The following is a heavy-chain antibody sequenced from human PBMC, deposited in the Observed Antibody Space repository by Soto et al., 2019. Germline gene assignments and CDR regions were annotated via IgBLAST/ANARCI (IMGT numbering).Heavy chain of an antibody. CDR1: GFTFSSYG. CDR3: ARDPTAMATIFDY. D-gene: IGHD5-18*01. J-gene: IGHJ4*02. CDR2: IWYDGSNK. Sequence: QVQLVESGGGVVQPGRSLRLSCAASGFTFSSYGMHWVRQAPGKGLEWVAVIWYDGSNKYYADSVKGRFTISRDNSKNTLYLKKNSLRAEDTAVYYCARDPTAMATIFDYWCQGTLVTVSS. V-gene: IGHV3-33*01.